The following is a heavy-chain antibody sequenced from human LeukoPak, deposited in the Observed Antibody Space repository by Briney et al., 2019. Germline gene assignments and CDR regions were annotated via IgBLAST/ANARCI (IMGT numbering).Heavy chain of an antibody. J-gene: IGHJ6*03. CDR3: ARGAWGTARGGRCYYYMDV. CDR2: INPSGGST. Sequence: ASVKVSCKASGYTFTSYYMHWVRQAPGQGLEWMGIINPSGGSTSYAQKFKGRVTMTRDMSTSTVYMELSSLRSEDTAVYYCARGAWGTARGGRCYYYMDVWGKGTTVTVSS. V-gene: IGHV1-46*01. CDR1: GYTFTSYY. D-gene: IGHD2-15*01.